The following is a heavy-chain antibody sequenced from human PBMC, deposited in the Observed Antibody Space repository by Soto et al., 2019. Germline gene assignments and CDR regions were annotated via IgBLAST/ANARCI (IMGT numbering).Heavy chain of an antibody. V-gene: IGHV4-59*01. D-gene: IGHD6-19*01. Sequence: QVQLRESGPGLVKPSETLSLTCTVSGGSISSFYWSWIRQSPGRGLEWIGYIYYTGSTHLNPSLKSRVTISVDTSKNQFSLRLSSVTAADTAVYFCARGFRSGWYGDYFDSWGQGTLMTVSS. CDR3: ARGFRSGWYGDYFDS. CDR1: GGSISSFY. J-gene: IGHJ4*02. CDR2: IYYTGST.